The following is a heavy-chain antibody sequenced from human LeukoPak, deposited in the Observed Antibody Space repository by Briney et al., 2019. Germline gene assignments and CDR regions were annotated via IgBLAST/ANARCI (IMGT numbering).Heavy chain of an antibody. V-gene: IGHV1-2*02. J-gene: IGHJ4*02. D-gene: IGHD3-22*01. CDR1: GYTFTGYY. Sequence: ASVKVSCKASGYTFTGYYMHWVRQAPGQGLEWMGGINSNSGGTNYAQKFQGRVTMTRDTSISTAYMELSRLRSDDTAVYYCATIASYDSSGYYSEVKDYWGQGTLVTVSS. CDR3: ATIASYDSSGYYSEVKDY. CDR2: INSNSGGT.